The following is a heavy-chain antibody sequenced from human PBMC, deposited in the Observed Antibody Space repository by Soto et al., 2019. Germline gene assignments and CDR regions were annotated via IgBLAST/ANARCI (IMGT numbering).Heavy chain of an antibody. CDR1: GGSIITSSYY. Sequence: SETLSLTCTVSGGSIITSSYYWGWIRQPPGRGLEWIGSIYYSGSTYYTPSLKSRVTISVDTSKNLYSLKLSTVPSADTAVYYCARHSSFVYCSGGSCYPSWFDSWGRGTLVTLSS. V-gene: IGHV4-39*01. CDR3: ARHSSFVYCSGGSCYPSWFDS. CDR2: IYYSGST. D-gene: IGHD2-15*01. J-gene: IGHJ5*01.